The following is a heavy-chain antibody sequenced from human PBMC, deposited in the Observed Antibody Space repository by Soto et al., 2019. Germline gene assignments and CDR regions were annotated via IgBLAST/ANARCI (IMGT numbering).Heavy chain of an antibody. J-gene: IGHJ4*02. CDR3: ARGYDYVWGSYRYTGGSFDH. CDR1: GFTFSSYW. D-gene: IGHD3-16*02. CDR2: IKQDGSEK. Sequence: PGGSLRLSCAASGFTFSSYWMSWVRQAPGKGLEWVANIKQDGSEKYYVDSVKGRFTISRDNAKNSLYLQMNSLRAEDTAVYYCARGYDYVWGSYRYTGGSFDHWGQGTLVTV. V-gene: IGHV3-7*03.